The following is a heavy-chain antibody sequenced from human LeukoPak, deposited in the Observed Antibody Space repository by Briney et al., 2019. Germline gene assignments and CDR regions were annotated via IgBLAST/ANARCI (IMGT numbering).Heavy chain of an antibody. V-gene: IGHV3-30*18. Sequence: GGSLRLSCAASGFTFSSYGMHWVRQAPGKGLEWVAVISYDGSNKYYADSVKGRFTISRDNSKNTLYLQMNSLRVEDTAVYYCAKDGQNRGYGGNSGFDPWGQGTLVTVSS. D-gene: IGHD4-23*01. CDR2: ISYDGSNK. CDR3: AKDGQNRGYGGNSGFDP. CDR1: GFTFSSYG. J-gene: IGHJ5*02.